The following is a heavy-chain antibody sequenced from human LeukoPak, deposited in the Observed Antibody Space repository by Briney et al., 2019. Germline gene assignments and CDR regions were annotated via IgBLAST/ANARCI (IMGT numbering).Heavy chain of an antibody. Sequence: PGRSLRLSCAASEFDFSSHAMTWVRQAPGKGLEWVSVIYSGGSTYYVDSVKGRFTISRDNSKNTLYLQMNSLRAEDTAVYYCANQADIVGEYYFDYWGQGTLVTVSS. D-gene: IGHD1-26*01. CDR1: EFDFSSHA. CDR2: IYSGGST. J-gene: IGHJ4*02. CDR3: ANQADIVGEYYFDY. V-gene: IGHV3-53*01.